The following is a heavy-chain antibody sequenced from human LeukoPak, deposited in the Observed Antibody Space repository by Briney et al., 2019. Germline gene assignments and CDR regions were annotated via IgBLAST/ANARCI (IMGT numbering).Heavy chain of an antibody. J-gene: IGHJ4*02. CDR2: IYYSGST. CDR1: GGSISSYY. V-gene: IGHV4-59*08. CDR3: ARQGGSGVNFDY. Sequence: PSETLSLTCTVSGGSISSYYWRWIRQPPGKGLEWIGYIYYSGSTNYNPSLKSRVTISVDTSKNQFSLKLSSVTAADTAVYYCARQGGSGVNFDYWGQGTLVTVSS. D-gene: IGHD2-15*01.